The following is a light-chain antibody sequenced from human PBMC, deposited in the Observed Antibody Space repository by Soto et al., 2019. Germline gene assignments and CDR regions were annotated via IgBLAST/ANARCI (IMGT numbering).Light chain of an antibody. CDR2: GAS. Sequence: EIVMTQSPGTLSVSPGERATLSCRASQSVSSNLVWYQQKPGQAPRLLIYGASTRASGIPARFSGSGSGTEFTLTISNLQSEDFAVYYCQQYNDWPPWTFGQGTKVEIK. J-gene: IGKJ1*01. V-gene: IGKV3-15*01. CDR3: QQYNDWPPWT. CDR1: QSVSSN.